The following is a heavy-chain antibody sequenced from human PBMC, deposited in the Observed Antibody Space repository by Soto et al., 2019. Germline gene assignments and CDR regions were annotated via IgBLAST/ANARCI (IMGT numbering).Heavy chain of an antibody. V-gene: IGHV1-24*01. CDR3: ATHIKGWWSPTDV. Sequence: ASVKVSCKVSGYTLTELPMHWVRQAPGKGLEWMGGFDPEDGETIYAQKFQGRVTMTEDTSTDTAYMELSSLRSEDTAVYYCATHIKGWWSPTDVWGQGTTVTVSS. J-gene: IGHJ6*02. D-gene: IGHD2-15*01. CDR1: GYTLTELP. CDR2: FDPEDGET.